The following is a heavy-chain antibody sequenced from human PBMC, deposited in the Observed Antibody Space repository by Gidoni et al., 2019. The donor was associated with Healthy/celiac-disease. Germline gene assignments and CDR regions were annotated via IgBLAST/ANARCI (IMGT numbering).Heavy chain of an antibody. Sequence: QVQLQPWGAGLLKPSATLSLTCAVYGGSFIGYYWSWIRQPPGKGREWIGEINHSGSTNYNPSLKSRVTISVDTSKNQFSLKLSSVTAADTAVYYCARGLDSGWYGGSYYFDYWGQGTLVTVSS. D-gene: IGHD6-19*01. V-gene: IGHV4-34*01. J-gene: IGHJ4*02. CDR3: ARGLDSGWYGGSYYFDY. CDR1: GGSFIGYY. CDR2: INHSGST.